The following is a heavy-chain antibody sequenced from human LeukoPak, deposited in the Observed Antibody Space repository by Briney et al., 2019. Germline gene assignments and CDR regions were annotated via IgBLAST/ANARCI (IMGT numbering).Heavy chain of an antibody. V-gene: IGHV3-30*04. CDR1: GFTFSTYA. CDR2: ISYDGSNK. Sequence: GGSLRLSCAASGFTFSTYAMSWVRQAPGKGLEWVAVISYDGSNKYYADSVKGRFTISRDNSKNTLYLQMNSLRAEDTAVYYCARDQGDYYDSSGYYEYYFDYWGQGTLVTVSS. J-gene: IGHJ4*02. CDR3: ARDQGDYYDSSGYYEYYFDY. D-gene: IGHD3-22*01.